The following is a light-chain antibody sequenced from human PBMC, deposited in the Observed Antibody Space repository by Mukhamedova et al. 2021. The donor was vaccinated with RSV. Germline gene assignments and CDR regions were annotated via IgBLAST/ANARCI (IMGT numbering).Light chain of an antibody. Sequence: GKVPKSLIYDISNLQNGVPSRFSGGGSGTDFTLTINSLQPEDFATYYCQQYYSHPFTFGQGTRLEIK. V-gene: IGKV1-16*01. CDR2: DIS. CDR3: QQYYSHPFT. J-gene: IGKJ5*01.